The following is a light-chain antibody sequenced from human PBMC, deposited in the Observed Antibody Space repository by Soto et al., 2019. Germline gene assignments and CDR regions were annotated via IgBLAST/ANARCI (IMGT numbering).Light chain of an antibody. CDR3: QQYDTYSGT. Sequence: IQMTQSPSTLSASVGDRVTITCRASQFINSWLAWYQQKPGKAPKILIYKTSTLQSRVPSRFSGSGSGTEFTLTISSLQPDDFATYYCQQYDTYSGTFGPGTKVDI. J-gene: IGKJ3*01. CDR2: KTS. V-gene: IGKV1-5*03. CDR1: QFINSW.